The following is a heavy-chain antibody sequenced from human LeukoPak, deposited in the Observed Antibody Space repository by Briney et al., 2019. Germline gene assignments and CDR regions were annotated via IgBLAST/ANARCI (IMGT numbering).Heavy chain of an antibody. CDR2: IFYSGST. J-gene: IGHJ6*03. CDR1: GGSISRYY. Sequence: SETLSLTCTVSGGSISRYYWSWIRQPPGKGLEWIGYIFYSGSTRYNTSLKSRVTISVDTSKNQFSLKLSSVTAADTAVYYCVRSEQTGNYMDVWGKGTTVTVSS. V-gene: IGHV4-59*01. D-gene: IGHD3-10*01. CDR3: VRSEQTGNYMDV.